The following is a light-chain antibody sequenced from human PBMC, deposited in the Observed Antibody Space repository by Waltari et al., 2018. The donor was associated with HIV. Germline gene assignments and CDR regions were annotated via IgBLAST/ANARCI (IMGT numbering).Light chain of an antibody. CDR2: WAS. CDR3: QQYHVTPPT. J-gene: IGKJ1*01. CDR1: QSVLHTSNNKNF. V-gene: IGKV4-1*01. Sequence: DIVMTQSPDSLVVSLGARATLKCKSSQSVLHTSNNKNFLAWYQQKSGQAPKLLIYWASTRESGVPARFSGSGSGTNFTLTINNLQSEDVAVYYCQQYHVTPPTLGQGT.